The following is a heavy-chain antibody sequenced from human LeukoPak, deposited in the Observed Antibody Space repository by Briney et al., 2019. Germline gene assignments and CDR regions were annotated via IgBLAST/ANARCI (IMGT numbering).Heavy chain of an antibody. CDR1: GGSITSNSYY. CDR3: ARERREQLLPPYTRSVTYFDY. D-gene: IGHD2-2*01. J-gene: IGHJ4*02. V-gene: IGHV4-39*07. Sequence: SETLSLTCTVSGGSITSNSYYWGWIRQPPGKGLEWIGSITYSGSTYSNPSLKRRVTISIDTSKNQFSLKLSSVTAADTAVYYCARERREQLLPPYTRSVTYFDYWGQGTLVTVSS. CDR2: ITYSGST.